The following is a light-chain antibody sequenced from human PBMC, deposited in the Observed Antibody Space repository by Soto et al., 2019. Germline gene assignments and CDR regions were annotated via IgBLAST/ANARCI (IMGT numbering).Light chain of an antibody. Sequence: DIGLTQTPGTLSLSPGERAALSCRASQSVSSSYLAWYQQKPGQAPRLLIYGASNRATGIADRFSGSGSGTDFTLTISRLEPEDFAVYYCQQYDNSPLTFGGGTKVDIK. V-gene: IGKV3-20*01. J-gene: IGKJ4*01. CDR3: QQYDNSPLT. CDR1: QSVSSSY. CDR2: GAS.